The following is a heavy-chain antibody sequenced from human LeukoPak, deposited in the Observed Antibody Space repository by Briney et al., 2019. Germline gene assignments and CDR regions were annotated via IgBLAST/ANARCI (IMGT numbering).Heavy chain of an antibody. V-gene: IGHV1-8*01. J-gene: IGHJ3*02. CDR2: MNPNSGNT. Sequence: GASVKVSCKASGYTFTSYDINWVRQATGQGLVWMGWMNPNSGNTGYAQKFQGRVTMTRNTSISTAYMELSSLRSEDTAVYYCARGRVSHDAFDIWGQGTMVTVSS. CDR3: ARGRVSHDAFDI. CDR1: GYTFTSYD. D-gene: IGHD6-6*01.